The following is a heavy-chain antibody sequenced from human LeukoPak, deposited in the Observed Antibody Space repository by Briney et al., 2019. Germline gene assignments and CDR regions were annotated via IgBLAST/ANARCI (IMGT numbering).Heavy chain of an antibody. Sequence: AGSLRLSCAASGFTFSSYSMNWVRQAPGKGLEWVSSISSSSSHIYYADSVKGRFTISRDNAKNSLYLQMNSLRAEDTAVYYCARDSGQYCSSTSCYFQHWGQGTLVTVSS. CDR1: GFTFSSYS. V-gene: IGHV3-21*01. D-gene: IGHD2-2*01. CDR3: ARDSGQYCSSTSCYFQH. J-gene: IGHJ1*01. CDR2: ISSSSSHI.